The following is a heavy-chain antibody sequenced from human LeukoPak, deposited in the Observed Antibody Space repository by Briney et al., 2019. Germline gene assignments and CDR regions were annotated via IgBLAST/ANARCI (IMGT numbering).Heavy chain of an antibody. CDR2: IYTSGNS. Sequence: SETLSLTCAVSGYSINGAYYWSWIRQPAGKGLEWIGRIYTSGNSDFNPSLKSRVTISVDTSKKQFSLNLSSVTAADTAVYYCAREERTTGLLWFDPWGQGTLVTVSS. CDR1: GYSINGAYY. J-gene: IGHJ5*02. CDR3: AREERTTGLLWFDP. D-gene: IGHD1-14*01. V-gene: IGHV4-61*02.